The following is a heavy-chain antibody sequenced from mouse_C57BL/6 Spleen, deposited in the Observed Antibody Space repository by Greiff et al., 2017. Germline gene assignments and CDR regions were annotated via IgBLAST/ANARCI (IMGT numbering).Heavy chain of an antibody. Sequence: VQLQQPGAELVRPGSSVKLSCKASGYTFTSYWMDWVKQRPGQGLEWIGNIYPSDSETHYNQKFKDKATLTVDKSSSTAYMQLSSLTSEDSAVYYCAIYYYGSSYFDYWGQGTTLTVSS. J-gene: IGHJ2*01. CDR1: GYTFTSYW. D-gene: IGHD1-1*01. CDR3: AIYYYGSSYFDY. CDR2: IYPSDSET. V-gene: IGHV1-61*01.